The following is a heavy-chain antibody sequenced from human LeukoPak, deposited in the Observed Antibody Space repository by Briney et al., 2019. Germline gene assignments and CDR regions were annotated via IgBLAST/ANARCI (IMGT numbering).Heavy chain of an antibody. CDR2: MNPNSGNT. J-gene: IGHJ4*02. CDR1: GYTFTSYD. Sequence: ASVKVSCKASGYTFTSYDINWVRQATGQGLEWMGWMNPNSGNTGYAQKFQGRVTMTRNTSISTAYMELSSLRSEDTAVYYCARDPGYSYGYDYWGQGTLVTASS. D-gene: IGHD5-18*01. CDR3: ARDPGYSYGYDY. V-gene: IGHV1-8*01.